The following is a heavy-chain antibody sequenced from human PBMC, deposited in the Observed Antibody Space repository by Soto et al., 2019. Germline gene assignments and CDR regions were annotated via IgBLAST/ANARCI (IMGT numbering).Heavy chain of an antibody. Sequence: SGPTLVNPTQTLTLTCTFSGFSLSTSGVGVGWIRQHPGKGLEWIGYIYYSGSTYYNPSLKSRVTISVDTSKNQFSLKLSSVTAADTAVYYCAASCVGCGGFNYYGMDVWGQGTTVTVSS. D-gene: IGHD2-21*01. CDR3: AASCVGCGGFNYYGMDV. V-gene: IGHV4-31*03. J-gene: IGHJ6*02. CDR1: GFSLSTSGVG. CDR2: IYYSGST.